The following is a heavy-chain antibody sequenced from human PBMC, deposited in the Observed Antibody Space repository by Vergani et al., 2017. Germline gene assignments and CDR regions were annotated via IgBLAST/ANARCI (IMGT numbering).Heavy chain of an antibody. Sequence: QVQLVESGGGVVQPGRSLRLSCAASGFTFSSYGMHWVRQAPGKGLEGVAVISYDGSNKYYADSVKGRFTISRDNSKNTLYLQMNSLRAEDTAVYYCAKGARGYDILTGYIFWGQGTLVTVSS. CDR2: ISYDGSNK. CDR1: GFTFSSYG. CDR3: AKGARGYDILTGYIF. J-gene: IGHJ4*02. V-gene: IGHV3-30*18. D-gene: IGHD3-9*01.